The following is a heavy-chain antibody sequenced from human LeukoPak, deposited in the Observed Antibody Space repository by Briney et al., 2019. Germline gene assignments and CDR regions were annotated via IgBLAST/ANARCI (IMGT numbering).Heavy chain of an antibody. CDR1: GFTFGDYA. J-gene: IGHJ4*02. CDR3: TRIAVAGTGDY. V-gene: IGHV3-49*04. D-gene: IGHD6-19*01. Sequence: GGSLRLSCTASGFTFGDYAMSWVRQAPGKGLEWVGSIRSEAYGGTTEYAASVKGRFTISRDDSKSIAYLQMNSLKTEDTAVYYCTRIAVAGTGDYWGQGTLVTVSS. CDR2: IRSEAYGGTT.